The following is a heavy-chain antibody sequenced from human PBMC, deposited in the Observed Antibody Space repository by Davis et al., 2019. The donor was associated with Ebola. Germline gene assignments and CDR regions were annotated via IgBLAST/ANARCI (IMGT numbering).Heavy chain of an antibody. CDR1: GFTFDDYA. Sequence: PGGSLRLSCAASGFTFDDYAMHWVRQAPGKGLEWVSGISWNSGSIGYADSVKGRFTISRDNAKNSLYLQMNSLRAEDTAVYYCAKDTGELWLLYYGMDVWGQGTTVTVSS. J-gene: IGHJ6*02. V-gene: IGHV3-9*01. D-gene: IGHD5-18*01. CDR2: ISWNSGSI. CDR3: AKDTGELWLLYYGMDV.